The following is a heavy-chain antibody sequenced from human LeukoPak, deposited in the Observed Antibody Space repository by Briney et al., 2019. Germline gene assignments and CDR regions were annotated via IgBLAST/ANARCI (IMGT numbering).Heavy chain of an antibody. D-gene: IGHD3-3*01. J-gene: IGHJ4*02. CDR1: GFTFSSYA. V-gene: IGHV3-23*01. Sequence: GGSLRLSCAASGFTFSSYAMGWVRQAPGKGLEWVSAISGSGGSTYYADSVKGRFTISRDNSKNTLYLQMNSLRAEDTAVYYCAKGETYYDFWSGYFDYWGQGTLVTVSS. CDR2: ISGSGGST. CDR3: AKGETYYDFWSGYFDY.